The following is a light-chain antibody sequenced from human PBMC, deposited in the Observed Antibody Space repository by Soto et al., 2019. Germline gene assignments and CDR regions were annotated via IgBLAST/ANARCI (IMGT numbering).Light chain of an antibody. CDR1: QSVGTY. J-gene: IGKJ4*01. CDR3: QQSASTPQT. V-gene: IGKV1-39*01. Sequence: MTQSPSSLSASVGDRVTITCRASQSVGTYVSWYQQKEGKAPKLLINVASTLQSGVASTFSGSGSGTDFTLAISSLQPEDFATYYCQQSASTPQTFGGGTRVEIK. CDR2: VAS.